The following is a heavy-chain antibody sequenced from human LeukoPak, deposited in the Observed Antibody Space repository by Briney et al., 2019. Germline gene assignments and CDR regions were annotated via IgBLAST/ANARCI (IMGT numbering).Heavy chain of an antibody. D-gene: IGHD6-6*01. Sequence: GGSLRLSCAASGFTFSSYGMHWVRQAPGKGLEWVAVISYDGSNKYYADSVKGRFTISRDNSKNTLYLQMNSLRAEDTAVYYCAKPLSIAARAVVPAIDYWGQGTLVAVSS. CDR1: GFTFSSYG. J-gene: IGHJ4*02. V-gene: IGHV3-30*18. CDR3: AKPLSIAARAVVPAIDY. CDR2: ISYDGSNK.